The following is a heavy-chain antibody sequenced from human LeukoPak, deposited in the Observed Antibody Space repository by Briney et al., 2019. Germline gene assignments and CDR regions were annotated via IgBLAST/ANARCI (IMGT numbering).Heavy chain of an antibody. J-gene: IGHJ3*02. CDR2: ISGSGGST. D-gene: IGHD2-2*01. Sequence: LSGGSLRLSCAASGFTFSSYAMSWVRQAPGKGLGWVSAISGSGGSTYYADSVKSRFTISRDNSKNTLYLQMNSLRAEDTAVYYCAKDPSGCSSTSCYGGTAFDIWGQGTMVTVSS. CDR3: AKDPSGCSSTSCYGGTAFDI. V-gene: IGHV3-23*01. CDR1: GFTFSSYA.